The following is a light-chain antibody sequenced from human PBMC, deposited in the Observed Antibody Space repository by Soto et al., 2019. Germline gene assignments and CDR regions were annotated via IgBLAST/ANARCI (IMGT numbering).Light chain of an antibody. J-gene: IGKJ2*02. CDR3: QQYDVYSAST. CDR2: RAS. Sequence: DIRLTQSPSTLSASVGDRVTITCRASQSISDRLAWYQQKSGKAPRRLIYRASSLENGVPSRFSGSGSGKEFTLTVSSLQPDDDATYDRQQYDVYSASTFGQGTKL. V-gene: IGKV1-5*03. CDR1: QSISDR.